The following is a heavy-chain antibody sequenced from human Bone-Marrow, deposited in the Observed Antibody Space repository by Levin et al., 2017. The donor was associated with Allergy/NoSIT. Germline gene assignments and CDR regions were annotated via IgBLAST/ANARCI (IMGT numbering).Heavy chain of an antibody. J-gene: IGHJ5*02. V-gene: IGHV4-4*07. CDR3: AKEGWARFAP. CDR2: IHSGGST. Sequence: MASETLSLICSVSGASMSPYYWSWIRQSAGKGLEWIGRIHSGGSTNYNLSLKSRVIMSIDTSKNEFSLTLTSFTAACTAGYFCAKEGWARFAPWGRGLLFTAAS. CDR1: GASMSPYY. D-gene: IGHD3-16*01.